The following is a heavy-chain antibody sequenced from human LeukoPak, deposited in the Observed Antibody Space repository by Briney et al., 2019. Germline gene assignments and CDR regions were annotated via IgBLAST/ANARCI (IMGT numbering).Heavy chain of an antibody. CDR1: GYTFISYA. CDR2: INTNTGNP. J-gene: IGHJ4*02. Sequence: ASVKVSCKASGYTFISYAMNWVRQAPGQGLEWMGWINTNTGNPTYAQGFTGRFVFSLDTSVSTAYLQISSLKAEDTAVYYCARGGVVLRYFDWLFFYWGQGTLVTVSS. CDR3: ARGGVVLRYFDWLFFY. D-gene: IGHD3-9*01. V-gene: IGHV7-4-1*02.